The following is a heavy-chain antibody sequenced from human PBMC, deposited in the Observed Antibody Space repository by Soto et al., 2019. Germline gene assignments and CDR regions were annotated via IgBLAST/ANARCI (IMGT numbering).Heavy chain of an antibody. V-gene: IGHV3-33*01. J-gene: IGHJ4*02. CDR2: IWYDGSNK. CDR3: ARNYYDSGTYYPGGY. CDR1: GFTFSSYG. D-gene: IGHD3-10*01. Sequence: GGSLRLSCAASGFTFSSYGMHWVRQAPGKGLEWVAVIWYDGSNKYYADSVKGRFTISRDNSKNTLYLQMNSLRVEDTAVYYCARNYYDSGTYYPGGYWGQGTLVTVSS.